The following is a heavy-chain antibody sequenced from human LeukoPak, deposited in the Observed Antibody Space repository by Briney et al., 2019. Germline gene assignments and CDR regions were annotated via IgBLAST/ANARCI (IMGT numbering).Heavy chain of an antibody. CDR2: VFYSGIT. CDR1: GASFSSYY. V-gene: IGHV4-59*01. Sequence: SETLSLTCSVSGASFSSYYWNWIRQPPGKGLEWIGFVFYSGITNYNPSPKSRVTISVDTSKNQFSLKLSSVTAADTAVYYCARDSYSSTWSPSYYFDYWGQGTLVTVSS. D-gene: IGHD6-13*01. J-gene: IGHJ4*02. CDR3: ARDSYSSTWSPSYYFDY.